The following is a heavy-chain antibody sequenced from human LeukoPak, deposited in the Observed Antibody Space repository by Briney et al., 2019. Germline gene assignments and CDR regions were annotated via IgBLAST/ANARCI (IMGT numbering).Heavy chain of an antibody. CDR1: GYSFTSYW. D-gene: IGHD6-6*01. Sequence: GESLQISCKGSGYSFTSYWIGWVRQMPGKGLEWMGIIYPGDSDTRYSPSFQGQVTISADKSISTAYLQWSSLRASDTAMYYCARGKDSSSPAGGLDAFDIWGQGTMVTVSS. V-gene: IGHV5-51*01. J-gene: IGHJ3*02. CDR3: ARGKDSSSPAGGLDAFDI. CDR2: IYPGDSDT.